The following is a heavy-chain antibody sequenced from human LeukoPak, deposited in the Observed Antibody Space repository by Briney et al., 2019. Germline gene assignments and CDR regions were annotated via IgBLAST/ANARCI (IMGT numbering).Heavy chain of an antibody. D-gene: IGHD3-22*01. V-gene: IGHV1-69*13. J-gene: IGHJ6*02. CDR3: AMVVINNYYYGMDV. CDR2: IIPIFGTA. Sequence: ASVNVSCKASGGTFSSYAISWVRQAPGQGLEWMGGIIPIFGTANYAQKFQGRVTITADESTSTAYMELSSLRSEDTAVYYCAMVVINNYYYGMDVWGQGTTVTVSS. CDR1: GGTFSSYA.